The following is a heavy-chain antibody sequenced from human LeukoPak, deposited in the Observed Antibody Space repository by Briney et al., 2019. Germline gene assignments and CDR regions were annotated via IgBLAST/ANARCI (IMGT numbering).Heavy chain of an antibody. CDR3: TRGTVPGLATTYGTYFDS. J-gene: IGHJ4*02. D-gene: IGHD5-12*01. V-gene: IGHV3-30*04. CDR1: GLTFSRSA. Sequence: PGRSLRLSCAASGLTFSRSAMHWVRQAPGKGLEWVAIISYDGTNKYYLDSVKGRFTISRDNSKNTLYLQMDSLRAEDTAVYYCTRGTVPGLATTYGTYFDSWGQGTLVTVSS. CDR2: ISYDGTNK.